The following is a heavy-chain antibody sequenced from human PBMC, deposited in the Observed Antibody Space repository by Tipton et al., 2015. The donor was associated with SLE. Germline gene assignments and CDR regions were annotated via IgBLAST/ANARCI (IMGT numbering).Heavy chain of an antibody. CDR2: ISYDGSNK. V-gene: IGHV3-30-3*01. CDR3: ARDPRGWYHFDY. D-gene: IGHD6-19*01. J-gene: IGHJ4*02. Sequence: SLRLSCAASGFTFSSYAMHWVRQAPGKGLEWVAVISYDGSNKYYADSVKGRFTISRDNSKNTLYLQMNSLRAEDTAVYYCARDPRGWYHFDYWGQGTLVTVSS. CDR1: GFTFSSYA.